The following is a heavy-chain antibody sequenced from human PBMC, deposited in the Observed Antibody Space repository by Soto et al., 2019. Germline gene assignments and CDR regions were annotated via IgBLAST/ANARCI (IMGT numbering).Heavy chain of an antibody. Sequence: SETLSLTCTVSGGSISSSSYYWGWIRQPPGKGLEWIGSIYYSGSTYYNPSLKSRVTISVDTSKNQFSLKLSSVTAADTAVYYCARQYCSGGSCYLDYWGQGTLVTVSS. V-gene: IGHV4-39*01. D-gene: IGHD2-15*01. CDR2: IYYSGST. CDR1: GGSISSSSYY. CDR3: ARQYCSGGSCYLDY. J-gene: IGHJ4*02.